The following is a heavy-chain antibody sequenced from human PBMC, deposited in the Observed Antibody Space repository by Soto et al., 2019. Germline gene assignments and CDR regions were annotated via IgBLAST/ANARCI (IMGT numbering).Heavy chain of an antibody. Sequence: GGSLRLSCAVSLSSYAMTWVRQAPGKGLEWVAGISVSGGSTNYAVSVKGRFTISRDNDKNTVYLQMNSLRAEDTAVYYCAKGDLLVGGTSYGMDVWGQGTTVTVSS. J-gene: IGHJ6*02. CDR3: AKGDLLVGGTSYGMDV. CDR2: ISVSGGST. CDR1: LSSYA. D-gene: IGHD1-26*01. V-gene: IGHV3-23*01.